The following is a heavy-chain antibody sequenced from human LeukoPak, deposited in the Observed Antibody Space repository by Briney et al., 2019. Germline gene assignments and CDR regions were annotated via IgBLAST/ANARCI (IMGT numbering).Heavy chain of an antibody. J-gene: IGHJ4*02. Sequence: ASVKVSCKASGYTFTGYYMHWVRQAPGQGLEWMGWINPNSGGTNYAQKFQGRVTMTRDTSISTAYMGLSRLRSDDTAVYYCARAPPGDFWSGYYTHWGQGTLVTVSS. CDR1: GYTFTGYY. D-gene: IGHD3-3*01. CDR2: INPNSGGT. CDR3: ARAPPGDFWSGYYTH. V-gene: IGHV1-2*02.